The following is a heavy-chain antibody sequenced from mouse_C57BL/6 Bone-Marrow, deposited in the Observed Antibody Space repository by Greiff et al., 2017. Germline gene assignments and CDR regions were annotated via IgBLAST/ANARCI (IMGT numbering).Heavy chain of an antibody. CDR1: GYTFTGYW. D-gene: IGHD4-1*01. CDR3: AELGIAY. CDR2: INPSSGYP. V-gene: IGHV1-7*01. Sequence: VQLVESGAELAKPGASVKLSCKASGYTFTGYWMHWVKQRHGQGLEWIGYINPSSGYPKYNQKFKDKATLTADKSSSTAYMQLSSLTYEDSAVYYSAELGIAYWGQGTLVTVSA. J-gene: IGHJ3*01.